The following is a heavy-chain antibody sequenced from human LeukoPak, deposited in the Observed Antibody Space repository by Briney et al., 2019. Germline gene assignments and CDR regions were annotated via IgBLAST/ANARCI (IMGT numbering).Heavy chain of an antibody. Sequence: TGGSLRLSCAASGFTFSDYYMSWIRQAPGKGLEWVSYISSSGSTIYYADSVKGRFTISRDNSKNTLYLQMNSLRAEDTAVYYCARVYNDYGDYFGYWGQGTLVTVSS. CDR1: GFTFSDYY. D-gene: IGHD4-17*01. J-gene: IGHJ4*02. CDR3: ARVYNDYGDYFGY. V-gene: IGHV3-11*04. CDR2: ISSSGSTI.